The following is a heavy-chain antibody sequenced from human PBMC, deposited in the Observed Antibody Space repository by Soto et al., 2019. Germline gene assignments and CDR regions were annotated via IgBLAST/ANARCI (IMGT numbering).Heavy chain of an antibody. CDR2: IWYDGSNK. J-gene: IGHJ6*03. Sequence: GGSLRLSCAASGFTFSSYGMHWVRQAPGKGLEWVAVIWYDGSNKYYADSVKGRFTISRDNSKNTLYLQMNSLRAEDTAVYYCARDSHPTYYDFWSGYYPSYYYYYMDVGGKGTTVTVSS. D-gene: IGHD3-3*01. CDR1: GFTFSSYG. CDR3: ARDSHPTYYDFWSGYYPSYYYYYMDV. V-gene: IGHV3-33*01.